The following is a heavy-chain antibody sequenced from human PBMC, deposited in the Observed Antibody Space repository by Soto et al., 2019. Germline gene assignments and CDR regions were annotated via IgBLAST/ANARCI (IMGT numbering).Heavy chain of an antibody. CDR2: IIPIFGTA. CDR1: GGTFSSYA. D-gene: IGHD3-10*01. Sequence: QVQLVQSGAEVKKPGSSVKVSCKASGGTFSSYAISWVRQAPGQGLEWMGGIIPIFGTANYAQKFQGRVTITADDSTSTAYMELSSLRSEDTAVYYCARAAYGSGSPYYYYGMDVWGQGTTVTVSS. CDR3: ARAAYGSGSPYYYYGMDV. V-gene: IGHV1-69*01. J-gene: IGHJ6*02.